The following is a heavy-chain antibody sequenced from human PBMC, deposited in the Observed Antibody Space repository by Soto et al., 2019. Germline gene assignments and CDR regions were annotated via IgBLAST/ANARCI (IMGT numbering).Heavy chain of an antibody. CDR1: GGTFSSYA. D-gene: IGHD5-18*01. Sequence: ASVKVSCKASGGTFSSYAISWVRQAPGQGLEWMGGIIPIFGTANYAQKFQGRVTITADESTSTAYMELSSLRSEDTAVYYCATHDTARTPFDYWGQGTLVTVSS. CDR2: IIPIFGTA. V-gene: IGHV1-69*13. CDR3: ATHDTARTPFDY. J-gene: IGHJ4*02.